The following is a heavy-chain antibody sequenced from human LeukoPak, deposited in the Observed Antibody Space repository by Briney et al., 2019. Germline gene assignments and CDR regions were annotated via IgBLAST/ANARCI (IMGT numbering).Heavy chain of an antibody. J-gene: IGHJ4*02. Sequence: VASVTVSCKASGYTFSTYDINWVRQATGQGLEWMGWTNINSGYTGYAQKFQGRLTITRNTSINTAYMELSSLRSEDTAVYYCARVAGSIDYWGQGTLVTVSS. D-gene: IGHD6-19*01. V-gene: IGHV1-8*03. CDR1: GYTFSTYD. CDR3: ARVAGSIDY. CDR2: TNINSGYT.